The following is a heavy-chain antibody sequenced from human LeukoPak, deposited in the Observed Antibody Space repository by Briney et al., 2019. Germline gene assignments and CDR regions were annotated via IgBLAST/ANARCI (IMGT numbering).Heavy chain of an antibody. CDR2: MSGRGSTI. Sequence: PGGSLRLSCAASGFIFSDSYMTWIRQAPGKGLEWVSHMSGRGSTIYYADSVKGRFTVSRDNAHNSLHLQMNNLRAEDTAIYYCVRDNWGFDSWGHGTLVTVSS. CDR3: VRDNWGFDS. CDR1: GFIFSDSY. J-gene: IGHJ4*01. V-gene: IGHV3-11*01. D-gene: IGHD7-27*01.